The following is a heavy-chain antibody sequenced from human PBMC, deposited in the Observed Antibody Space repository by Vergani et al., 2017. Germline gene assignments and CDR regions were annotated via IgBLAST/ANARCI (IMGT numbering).Heavy chain of an antibody. CDR1: GFTFSSYE. CDR2: ISSSGSTI. V-gene: IGHV3-48*03. J-gene: IGHJ4*02. CDR3: AREAPVTPGDYFDY. Sequence: EMQLVESGGGLVQPGGSLRLSCAASGFTFSSYEMNWVRQAPGKGLEWVSYISSSGSTIYYADSVKGRFTFSRYNAKNSLYLQMNSLRAEDTAVYYCAREAPVTPGDYFDYWGQGTLVTVSS. D-gene: IGHD7-27*01.